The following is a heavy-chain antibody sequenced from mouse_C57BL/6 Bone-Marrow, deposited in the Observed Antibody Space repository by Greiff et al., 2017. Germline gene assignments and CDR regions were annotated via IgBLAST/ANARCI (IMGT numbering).Heavy chain of an antibody. J-gene: IGHJ1*03. V-gene: IGHV1-82*01. D-gene: IGHD1-1*01. CDR3: ARESLYYYGRSYWYFDV. CDR2: IYPGDGDT. Sequence: QVQLQQSGPELVKPGASVKISCKASGYAFSSSWMNWVKQRPGKGLEWIGLIYPGDGDTNYNGKFKGKAPLTAAQSSRTAYMQLRSLTSEDGAVYFWARESLYYYGRSYWYFDVWGTGTTVTVSS. CDR1: GYAFSSSW.